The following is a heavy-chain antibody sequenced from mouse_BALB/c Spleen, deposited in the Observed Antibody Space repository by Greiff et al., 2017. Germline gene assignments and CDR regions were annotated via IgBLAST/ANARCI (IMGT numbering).Heavy chain of an antibody. V-gene: IGHV2-9*02. Sequence: VQRVESGPGLVAPSQSLSITCTVSGFSLTSYGVHWVRQPPGKGLEWLGVIWAGGSTNYNSALMSRLSISKDNSKSQVFLKMNSLQTDDTAMYYCARESNYGAWFAYWGQGTLVTVSA. J-gene: IGHJ3*01. CDR1: GFSLTSYG. CDR2: IWAGGST. CDR3: ARESNYGAWFAY. D-gene: IGHD2-5*01.